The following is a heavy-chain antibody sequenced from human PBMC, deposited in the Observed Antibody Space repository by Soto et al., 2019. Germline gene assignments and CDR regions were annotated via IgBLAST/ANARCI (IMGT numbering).Heavy chain of an antibody. CDR1: GITFSSHN. D-gene: IGHD2-2*01. V-gene: IGHV3-21*01. CDR3: ARDIVVVPAASYYYYGMDV. CDR2: ISSSSSYI. Sequence: SPGPSCSAPGITFSSHNMNWGRQGPREGVGWVSSISSSSSYIYYADSVKGRFTISRDNAKNSLYLQMNSLRAEDTAVYYCARDIVVVPAASYYYYGMDVWGQGPTVTVSS. J-gene: IGHJ6*02.